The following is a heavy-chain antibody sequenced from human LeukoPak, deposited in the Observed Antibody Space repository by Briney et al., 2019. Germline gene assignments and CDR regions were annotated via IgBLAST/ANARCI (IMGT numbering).Heavy chain of an antibody. D-gene: IGHD6-13*01. CDR1: GFTFSSFW. CDR2: IKHDGSEK. CDR3: ARAGYSSSWSPVGCFGY. J-gene: IGHJ4*02. Sequence: PGGSLRLSCAASGFTFSSFWMSWVRQAPGKGLEWVANIKHDGSEKYYVDSLKGRFTISRDNAKNSLYLQMFSLRVEDTAVYYCARAGYSSSWSPVGCFGYWGQGTLVTVSS. V-gene: IGHV3-7*03.